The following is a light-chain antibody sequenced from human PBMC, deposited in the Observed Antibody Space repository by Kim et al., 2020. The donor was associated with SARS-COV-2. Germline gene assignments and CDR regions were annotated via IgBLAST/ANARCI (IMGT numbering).Light chain of an antibody. J-gene: IGLJ2*01. Sequence: SSELTQDPAVSVALGQTVRITCQGDSLRSYYASWYQQKPGQAPVLVIYGKNNRPSGIPDRFSGSSSGNTASFTITVAQAEDEADYYCNSRDSRGNVVFGG. V-gene: IGLV3-19*01. CDR2: GKN. CDR1: SLRSYY. CDR3: NSRDSRGNVV.